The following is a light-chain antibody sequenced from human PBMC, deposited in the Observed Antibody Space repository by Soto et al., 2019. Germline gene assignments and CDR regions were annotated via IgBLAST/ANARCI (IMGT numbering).Light chain of an antibody. CDR3: QQRSSWPQWT. J-gene: IGKJ5*01. Sequence: IVMTQSPATLSVSPGGRATLCCRTSQSISGTLAWYQQKPGQAPRLLIYGASTRAAGFPARFSGSGSGTDFTLTISSLQSEDFAVYYCQQRSSWPQWTFGQGTRLEIK. V-gene: IGKV3-15*01. CDR1: QSISGT. CDR2: GAS.